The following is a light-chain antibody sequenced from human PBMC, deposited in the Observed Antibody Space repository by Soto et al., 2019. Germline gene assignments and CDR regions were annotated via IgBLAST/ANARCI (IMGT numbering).Light chain of an antibody. CDR3: MQALQTPWT. Sequence: DIVMTQSPLSLPVTPGEPASISCRSSQSLLHSNGYNYLDWYLQKPGQSPQLLIYLGSNRASGVPDRFSGSGSGTDFTLKISRVEAEDVGVYYCMQALQTPWTFGQGTPVEIK. CDR2: LGS. J-gene: IGKJ1*01. CDR1: QSLLHSNGYNY. V-gene: IGKV2-28*01.